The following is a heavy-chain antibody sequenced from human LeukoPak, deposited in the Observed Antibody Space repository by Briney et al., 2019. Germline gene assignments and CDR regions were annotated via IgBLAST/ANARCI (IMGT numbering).Heavy chain of an antibody. CDR3: ARGTNNDY. CDR2: IKQDGSGK. Sequence: GGSLRLSCAASGFTFVCYWMSWVRQAPGKGLEWVAYIKQDGSGKSYVDSVKGRFTISRDNAKNSLYLQMNSLRAEDTAVYYCARGTNNDYWGQGTLVTVSS. CDR1: GFTFVCYW. V-gene: IGHV3-7*01. J-gene: IGHJ4*02.